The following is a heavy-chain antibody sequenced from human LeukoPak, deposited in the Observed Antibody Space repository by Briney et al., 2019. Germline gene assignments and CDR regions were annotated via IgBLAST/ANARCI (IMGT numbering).Heavy chain of an antibody. Sequence: GGSLRLSCAASGFTFSSYSMNWVRQAPGKGLEWGSSISSSSSYIYYADSVKGRFTISRDNAKNSLYLQMNSLRAEDTAVYYCAREWELLGGDAFDIWGQGTMVTVSS. D-gene: IGHD1-26*01. CDR2: ISSSSSYI. V-gene: IGHV3-21*01. J-gene: IGHJ3*02. CDR1: GFTFSSYS. CDR3: AREWELLGGDAFDI.